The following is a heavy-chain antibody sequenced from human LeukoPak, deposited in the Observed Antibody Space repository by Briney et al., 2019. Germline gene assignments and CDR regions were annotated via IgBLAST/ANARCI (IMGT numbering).Heavy chain of an antibody. Sequence: GGSLRLSCAASGFTFSSYGMHWVRQAPGKGLEWVAFIRYDGSNKYYADSVKGRFTISRDNFKNTLYLQMNSLRAEDTAVYYRAKDLGYSYGAPFDYWGQGPLVTVSS. CDR1: GFTFSSYG. J-gene: IGHJ4*02. D-gene: IGHD5-18*01. V-gene: IGHV3-30*02. CDR2: IRYDGSNK. CDR3: AKDLGYSYGAPFDY.